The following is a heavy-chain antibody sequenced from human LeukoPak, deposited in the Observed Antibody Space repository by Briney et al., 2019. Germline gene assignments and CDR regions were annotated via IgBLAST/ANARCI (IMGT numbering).Heavy chain of an antibody. CDR3: ATSERGPDTVTTRFRH. V-gene: IGHV1-18*01. Sequence: GASVKVSCKASGYTFTSYGISWVRQAPGQGLEWMGWISAYNGNTNYAQKLQGRVTMTTDTSTSTAYMELRSLRSDDTAVYYCATSERGPDTVTTRFRHWGQGTLVTVSS. D-gene: IGHD4-17*01. CDR1: GYTFTSYG. CDR2: ISAYNGNT. J-gene: IGHJ1*01.